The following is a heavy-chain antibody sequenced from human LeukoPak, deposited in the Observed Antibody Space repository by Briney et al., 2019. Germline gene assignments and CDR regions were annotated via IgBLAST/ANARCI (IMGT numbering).Heavy chain of an antibody. V-gene: IGHV4-59*01. CDR3: ARDYSKGGGFDF. Sequence: PSETLSLTCTVSGGSISSYYWNWIRQPPWKGLEWIGNIYYSGSTNYNPSLKSRVTISVDTSKNQFSLNLSPVTAADTAVYCCARDYSKGGGFDFWGQGTLVTVSS. CDR2: IYYSGST. J-gene: IGHJ4*02. D-gene: IGHD4-11*01. CDR1: GGSISSYY.